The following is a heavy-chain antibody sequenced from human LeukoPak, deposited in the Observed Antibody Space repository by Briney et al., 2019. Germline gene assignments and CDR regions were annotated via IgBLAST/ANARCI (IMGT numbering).Heavy chain of an antibody. CDR3: SWEMDVSFGRRLEH. D-gene: IGHD1-26*01. J-gene: IGHJ5*02. CDR1: GFTFSGYA. CDR2: LKSRGGGETA. Sequence: PGGSLRLSCAASGFTFSGYAMNWVRQAPGKGLEWVGRLKSRGGGETADYSAPVKGRFTVSRDDSQNTLYLQMNSLKIEDTAVYFCSWEMDVSFGRRLEHWGQGTLVTVAS. V-gene: IGHV3-15*01.